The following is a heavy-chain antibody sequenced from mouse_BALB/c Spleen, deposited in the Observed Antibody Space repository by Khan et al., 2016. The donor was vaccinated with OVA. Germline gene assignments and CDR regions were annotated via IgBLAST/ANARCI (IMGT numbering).Heavy chain of an antibody. CDR1: GYIFTSYW. V-gene: IGHV1-76*01. CDR2: IYPGTGSI. Sequence: QVQLKQSGAELVRPGASVKLSCKTSGYIFTSYWIHWVKQRSGQGIEWIARIYPGTGSIFFNEKFKGKATLTADKSSSTAYMQLSSLKSEDSAVYFCAICYDYETSYFDVWGAGTTVTVSS. CDR3: AICYDYETSYFDV. D-gene: IGHD2-4*01. J-gene: IGHJ1*01.